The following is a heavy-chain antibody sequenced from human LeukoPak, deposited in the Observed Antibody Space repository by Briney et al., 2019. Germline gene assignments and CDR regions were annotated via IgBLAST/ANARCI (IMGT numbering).Heavy chain of an antibody. CDR2: INPNSGGT. J-gene: IGHJ4*02. V-gene: IGHV1-2*04. D-gene: IGHD4/OR15-4a*01. CDR1: GYTFTGYY. CDR3: AREDEGACDY. Sequence: ASVKVSCTASGYTFTGYYMHWVRQAPGQGLEWMGWINPNSGGTNYAQKFQGWVTITRDTSISTAYMELSRLRSDDTAVYYCAREDEGACDYWGQGTLVTVSS.